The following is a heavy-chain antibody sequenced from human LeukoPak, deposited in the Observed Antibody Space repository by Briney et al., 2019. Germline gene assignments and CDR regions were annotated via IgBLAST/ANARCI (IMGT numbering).Heavy chain of an antibody. J-gene: IGHJ4*02. CDR1: GFTFSSYA. V-gene: IGHV3-30-3*01. CDR2: ISYDGSNK. D-gene: IGHD6-19*01. CDR3: AREVPSGWFRPFDY. Sequence: GRSLRLSCAASGFTFSSYAMHWVRQAPGKGLEWVAVISYDGSNKYYADSVKGRFTISRDNSKNTLYLQMNSLRAEDTAVYYCAREVPSGWFRPFDYWGQGTLVTVSS.